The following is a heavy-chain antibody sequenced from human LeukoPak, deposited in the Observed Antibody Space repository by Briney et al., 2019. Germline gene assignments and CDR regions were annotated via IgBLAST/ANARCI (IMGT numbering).Heavy chain of an antibody. D-gene: IGHD4-17*01. CDR3: AKESGSGDYDSLHFDY. CDR1: GFTFSSYG. J-gene: IGHJ4*02. CDR2: RSYDGSNK. Sequence: GGSLRLSCAASGFTFSSYGMHWVRQAPGKGLEWVAVRSYDGSNKYYADSVKGRFTISRDNSKNTLYLQMNSLRAEDTAVYYCAKESGSGDYDSLHFDYWGQGTLVTVSS. V-gene: IGHV3-30*18.